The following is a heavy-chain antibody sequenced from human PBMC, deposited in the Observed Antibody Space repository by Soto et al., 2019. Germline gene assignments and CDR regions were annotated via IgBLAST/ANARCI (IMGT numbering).Heavy chain of an antibody. D-gene: IGHD6-19*01. V-gene: IGHV3-21*04. CDR1: GFTFSYYS. J-gene: IGHJ4*02. CDR2: ISGSSTYI. Sequence: EVQLVESGGGLVKPGESLRVSCAASGFTFSYYSLHWVRQAPGKGLEWVSSISGSSTYIYYADSVKGRFTISRDNAKNSLDLRMDSLRAEDTAVYYCARGDGTGLYNSGWSPRYWGQGTLVTVSS. CDR3: ARGDGTGLYNSGWSPRY.